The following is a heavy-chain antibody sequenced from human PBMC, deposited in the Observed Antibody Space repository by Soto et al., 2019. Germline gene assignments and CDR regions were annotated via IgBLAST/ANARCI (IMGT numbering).Heavy chain of an antibody. CDR1: GGTFSSYT. D-gene: IGHD6-19*01. Sequence: QVHLVQSEAEVKKPGSSVKVSCKASGGTFSSYTVSWVRQAPGQGLEWVGGIIPVFNTTYYAQKFQGRVTILADKSTSTAYMELSNLRSEDTAVYSCARSLGRGWTPYWCQGTLVTVSS. V-gene: IGHV1-69*06. CDR2: IIPVFNTT. J-gene: IGHJ4*02. CDR3: ARSLGRGWTPY.